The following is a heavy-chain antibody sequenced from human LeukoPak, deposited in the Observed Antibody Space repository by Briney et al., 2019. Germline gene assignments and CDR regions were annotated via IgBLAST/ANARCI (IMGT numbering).Heavy chain of an antibody. J-gene: IGHJ4*02. Sequence: GFLRIFWAGPGFNRRSNHLGWGRQGSREGLEWVSVIYSGGSTYYADSVKGRFTISRDNSKNTLYLQMNSLRAEDTAVYYCARHWLAEYYFDYWGQGTLVTVSS. CDR1: GFNRRSNH. V-gene: IGHV3-53*01. CDR3: ARHWLAEYYFDY. D-gene: IGHD3-9*01. CDR2: IYSGGST.